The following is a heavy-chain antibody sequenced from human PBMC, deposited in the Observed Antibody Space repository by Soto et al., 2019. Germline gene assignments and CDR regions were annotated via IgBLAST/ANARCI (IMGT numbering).Heavy chain of an antibody. V-gene: IGHV3-21*04. Sequence: GGSLRLSCAASGFTFSSYSMIWVRQAPGKGLEWVASISTTSTYIYYADSVKGRFTISRDNAKNQFSLKLSSVTAADTAVYYCASLRLGSSGWDVRLFDYWGQGTLVTVSS. CDR2: ISTTSTYI. J-gene: IGHJ4*02. D-gene: IGHD6-19*01. CDR1: GFTFSSYS. CDR3: ASLRLGSSGWDVRLFDY.